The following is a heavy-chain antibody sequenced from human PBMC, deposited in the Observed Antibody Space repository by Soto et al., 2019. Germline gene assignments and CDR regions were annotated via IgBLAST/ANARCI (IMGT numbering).Heavy chain of an antibody. V-gene: IGHV2-26*01. J-gene: IGHJ6*02. Sequence: QVTLKESGHVLVKPTETLTLTCTVSGFSLTNNKMGVSWIRQPPGKALEWLANIFSSDEKSYSTSLKSRVTISQDTSKSQVVLKVTNMDPVDTATYYCARISGGSPYYYAMDVWGQGTTVTVSS. CDR3: ARISGGSPYYYAMDV. CDR2: IFSSDEK. CDR1: GFSLTNNKMG. D-gene: IGHD3-10*01.